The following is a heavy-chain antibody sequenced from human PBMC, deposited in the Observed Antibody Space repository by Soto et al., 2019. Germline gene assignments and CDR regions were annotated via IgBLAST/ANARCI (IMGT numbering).Heavy chain of an antibody. J-gene: IGHJ6*02. CDR1: GYTFTSYY. CDR3: AREGDCSGGSCAGGDYYGMDV. V-gene: IGHV1-46*01. CDR2: INPSGGST. Sequence: QVQLVQSGAEVKKPGASVKVSCKASGYTFTSYYMHWVRQAPGQGLEWMGIINPSGGSTSYAQKFQGRVTMTRDTSPSTVYMELSSLRSEDTAVYYCAREGDCSGGSCAGGDYYGMDVWGQGTTVTVSS. D-gene: IGHD2-15*01.